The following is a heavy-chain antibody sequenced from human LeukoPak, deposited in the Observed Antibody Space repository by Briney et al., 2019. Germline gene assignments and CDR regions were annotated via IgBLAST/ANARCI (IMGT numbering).Heavy chain of an antibody. Sequence: HPGRSLRLSCAASGFTFSSFGMHWVRQAPGKGLEWMAVIWYDGNNKYYADSVKGRFTISRDNSKNTLYLQMNSLRAEDTAVYYCARAFTSTGYYYVEYWGQGTLVTVSS. CDR2: IWYDGNNK. J-gene: IGHJ4*02. CDR1: GFTFSSFG. CDR3: ARAFTSTGYYYVEY. D-gene: IGHD3-22*01. V-gene: IGHV3-33*01.